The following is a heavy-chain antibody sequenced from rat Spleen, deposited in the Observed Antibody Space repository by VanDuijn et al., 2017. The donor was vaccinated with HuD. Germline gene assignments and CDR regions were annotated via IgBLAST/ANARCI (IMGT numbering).Heavy chain of an antibody. Sequence: EVQLVESGGGLVQPGRSLKLSCAVSGFTFSNFDLAWVRQAPTKGLEWVASIRSRGGSTYYRDSVKGRFTVSRDNAKSTLYLQMDSLRSEDTATYCCARHAVYYGYSPCFDYWGQGVMVTVSS. V-gene: IGHV5-25*01. D-gene: IGHD1-9*01. CDR1: GFTFSNFD. CDR3: ARHAVYYGYSPCFDY. J-gene: IGHJ2*01. CDR2: IRSRGGST.